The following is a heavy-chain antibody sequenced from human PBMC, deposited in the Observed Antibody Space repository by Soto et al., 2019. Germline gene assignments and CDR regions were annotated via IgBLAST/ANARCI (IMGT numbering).Heavy chain of an antibody. CDR1: GDSIRSDKW. V-gene: IGHV4-4*02. Sequence: QVQLQESGPGLVKPSGTLSLTCDVSGDSIRSDKWWSWVRQSPGRGLEWIGEIRHRGTTNCNPSLKSRVTISVEKSKNQLSLEMTSLTAADTAIYYCARGGDWKFDFWGQGSLVTVSS. CDR3: ARGGDWKFDF. D-gene: IGHD2-21*02. J-gene: IGHJ4*02. CDR2: IRHRGTT.